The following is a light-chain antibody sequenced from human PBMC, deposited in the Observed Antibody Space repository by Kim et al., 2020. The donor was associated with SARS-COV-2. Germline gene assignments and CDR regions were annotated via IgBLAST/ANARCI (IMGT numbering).Light chain of an antibody. CDR3: QAWDSGTVV. J-gene: IGLJ2*01. CDR2: QDS. CDR1: RLGDKY. Sequence: SVSTGQTASITCSGDRLGDKYAYWYQQKPGQSPVLVIYQDSKRPSGIPERFSGSNAGNTATLTISGTQAMDEADYYCQAWDSGTVVFGGGTQLTVL. V-gene: IGLV3-1*01.